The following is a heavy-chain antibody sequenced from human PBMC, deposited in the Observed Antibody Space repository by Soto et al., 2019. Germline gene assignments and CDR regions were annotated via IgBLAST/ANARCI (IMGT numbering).Heavy chain of an antibody. CDR2: ISSSSSYI. D-gene: IGHD5-12*01. CDR1: GFTFSSYS. V-gene: IGHV3-21*01. J-gene: IGHJ4*02. CDR3: ARVLGDGYNGYFDY. Sequence: EVQLVESGGGLVKPGGSLRLSCAASGFTFSSYSMNWVRQAPGKGLEWVSSISSSSSYIYYADSVKGRFTISRDNAKNSLYLQMNSLRAEDTAVYYCARVLGDGYNGYFDYWGQGTLVTVSS.